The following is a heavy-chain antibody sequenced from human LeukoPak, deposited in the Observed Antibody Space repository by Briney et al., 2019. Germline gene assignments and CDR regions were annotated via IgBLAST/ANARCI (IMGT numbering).Heavy chain of an antibody. CDR1: GYTFTSYG. J-gene: IGHJ6*04. CDR2: ISAYSSNT. V-gene: IGHV1-18*04. CDR3: ARSSVRNTYYYVSGSPYYYGMDV. D-gene: IGHD3-10*01. Sequence: GASVKLSCTASGYTFTSYGMGWVRQAPGQGLEWMGWISAYSSNTNYAQKLQGRVTMTTDTSTSTAYMELKSLRSDDTAVYCCARSSVRNTYYYVSGSPYYYGMDVWGKGTTVTVSS.